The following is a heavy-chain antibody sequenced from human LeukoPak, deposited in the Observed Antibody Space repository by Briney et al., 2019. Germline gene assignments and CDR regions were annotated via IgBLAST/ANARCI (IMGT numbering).Heavy chain of an antibody. V-gene: IGHV3-53*01. CDR1: GFTFSTYG. J-gene: IGHJ3*02. CDR2: IYSGGST. Sequence: PGGSLRLSCAASGFTFSTYGMNWVRQAPGKGLEWVSVIYSGGSTYYADSVKGRFTISRDNSKNTLYLQMNSLRAEDTAVYYCARGDPLWFGEYAAFDIWGQGTMVTVSS. D-gene: IGHD3-10*01. CDR3: ARGDPLWFGEYAAFDI.